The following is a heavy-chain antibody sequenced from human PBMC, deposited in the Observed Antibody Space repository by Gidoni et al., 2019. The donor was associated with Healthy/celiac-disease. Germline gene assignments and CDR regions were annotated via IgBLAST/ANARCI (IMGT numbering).Heavy chain of an antibody. Sequence: QVQLVESGGGVVQPGRSLRLSCAASGFTFSSYGMHWVRQAPGKGLEWVAVISYDGSNKYYADSVKGRFTISRDNSKNTLYLQMNSLRAEDTAVYYCARGGDTPSGDYYYYGMDVWGQGTTVTVSS. V-gene: IGHV3-30*03. CDR2: ISYDGSNK. CDR1: GFTFSSYG. CDR3: ARGGDTPSGDYYYYGMDV. D-gene: IGHD2-15*01. J-gene: IGHJ6*02.